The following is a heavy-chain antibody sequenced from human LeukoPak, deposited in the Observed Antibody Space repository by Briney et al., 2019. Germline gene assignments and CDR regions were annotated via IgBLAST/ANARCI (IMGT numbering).Heavy chain of an antibody. CDR3: AREDYVETYYCDY. D-gene: IGHD3-16*01. Sequence: SVKVSCRASGGTFSSYAISWVRQAPGQGLEWMGRIIPIFGTANYAQKFQGRVTITTDESTSTAYMELSSLRSEDTAVYYCAREDYVETYYCDYLGQGTLVTVSS. J-gene: IGHJ4*02. CDR2: IIPIFGTA. V-gene: IGHV1-69*05. CDR1: GGTFSSYA.